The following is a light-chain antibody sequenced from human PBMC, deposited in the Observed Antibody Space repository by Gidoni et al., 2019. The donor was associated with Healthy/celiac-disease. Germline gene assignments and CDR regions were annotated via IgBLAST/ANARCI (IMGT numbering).Light chain of an antibody. Sequence: DIQVTQSPSTLSASVGDRVTITCRASQSISSWLAWYQQKPGKAPKLLIYKASSLESGVPSRFSGSGSGTEFTLTISSLQPDDFATYYCQQYNSYWTFGQXTKVGIK. J-gene: IGKJ1*01. CDR3: QQYNSYWT. V-gene: IGKV1-5*03. CDR1: QSISSW. CDR2: KAS.